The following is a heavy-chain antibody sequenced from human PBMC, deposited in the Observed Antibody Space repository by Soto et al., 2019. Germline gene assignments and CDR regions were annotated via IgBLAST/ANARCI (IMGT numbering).Heavy chain of an antibody. CDR3: ARDWFGVDY. CDR1: GYTFTSYG. V-gene: IGHV1-18*01. Sequence: QVQLVQSGAEVKKPGASVKVSCKASGYTFTSYGISWVRQAPGQGLEWLGGINASNGNTNYAQNLQGRPTMPTDTSTSTAYMELRSLRSDDTAVYYCARDWFGVDYWGQGTLVTVSS. CDR2: INASNGNT. D-gene: IGHD3-16*01. J-gene: IGHJ4*02.